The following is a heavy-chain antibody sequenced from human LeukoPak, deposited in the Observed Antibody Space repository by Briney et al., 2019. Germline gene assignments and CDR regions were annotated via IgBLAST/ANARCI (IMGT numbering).Heavy chain of an antibody. J-gene: IGHJ4*02. CDR3: TTDPGDYEIF. Sequence: GGSLRLSCAASGITFTNAWMSWVRQAPGKGLERGGRIKNKVDGGTADYAAPVKGRFTISRDDSESTLYLQMNSLRIEYTAIYYCTTDPGDYEIFWGQGTLVSVSS. CDR1: GITFTNAW. V-gene: IGHV3-15*05. D-gene: IGHD4-17*01. CDR2: IKNKVDGGTA.